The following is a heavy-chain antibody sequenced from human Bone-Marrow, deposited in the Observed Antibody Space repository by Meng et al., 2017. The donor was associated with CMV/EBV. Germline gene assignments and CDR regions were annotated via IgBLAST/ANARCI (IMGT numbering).Heavy chain of an antibody. J-gene: IGHJ4*02. CDR1: GYTFTGYY. V-gene: IGHV1-2*02. CDR2: INPNSGGT. D-gene: IGHD2-21*01. CDR3: ARNVFHCGSNCYYYFDY. Sequence: ASVKVFCKASGYTFTGYYMHWVRQAPGQGLEWMGWINPNSGGTNYAQKFHSRVTMTRDTSLNTAYMELDWLKSDDTAVYYCARNVFHCGSNCYYYFDYWGQGTLVTVSS.